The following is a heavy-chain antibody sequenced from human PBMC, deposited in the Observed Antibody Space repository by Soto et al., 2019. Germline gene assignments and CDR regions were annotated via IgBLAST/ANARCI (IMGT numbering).Heavy chain of an antibody. Sequence: PSETLSLTCTVSGGSVSSGSYYWSWIRQPPGKGLEWIGYIYYSGNTFYNPSLKSRVTMSVDTSKNQFSLNVNSVTAVDTAVYYCARSNYRGWFDPWGQGTLVTVSS. CDR2: IYYSGNT. V-gene: IGHV4-61*01. D-gene: IGHD1-7*01. CDR1: GGSVSSGSYY. J-gene: IGHJ5*02. CDR3: ARSNYRGWFDP.